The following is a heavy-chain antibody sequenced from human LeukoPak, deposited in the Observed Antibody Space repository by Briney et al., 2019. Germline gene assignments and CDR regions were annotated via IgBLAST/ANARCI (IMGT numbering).Heavy chain of an antibody. D-gene: IGHD6-13*01. Sequence: ASVKVSCKASGYTFTGYYMHWVRQAPGQGLEWMGWINPNSGGTNYAQKFQGRVTMTRDTSINTAYMELSRLRSDDTAVYYCARVLAAAGTNVVGYWGQGTLVTVSS. V-gene: IGHV1-2*02. CDR1: GYTFTGYY. J-gene: IGHJ4*02. CDR3: ARVLAAAGTNVVGY. CDR2: INPNSGGT.